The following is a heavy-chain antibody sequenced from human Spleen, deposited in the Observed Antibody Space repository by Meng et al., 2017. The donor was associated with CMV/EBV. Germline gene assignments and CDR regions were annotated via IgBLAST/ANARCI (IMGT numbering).Heavy chain of an antibody. J-gene: IGHJ6*02. CDR3: ARARQLRAFWSGYYHYYYYGMDV. CDR2: ISAYNGNT. Sequence: ASVKVSCKASGYTFTSYGISWVRQAPGQGLEWMGWISAYNGNTNYAQKLQGRVTMTTDTSTSTAYMELRSLRSDDTAVYYCARARQLRAFWSGYYHYYYYGMDVWGQGTTVTVSS. CDR1: GYTFTSYG. D-gene: IGHD3-3*01. V-gene: IGHV1-18*01.